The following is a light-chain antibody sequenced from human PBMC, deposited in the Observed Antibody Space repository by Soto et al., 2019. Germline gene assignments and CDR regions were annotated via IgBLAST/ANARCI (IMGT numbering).Light chain of an antibody. Sequence: DIVMTQSPLSLPVTPGEPASISFRSSQSLLHSNGYNYLDWYLQKPGQTPQLLIYLGSNRASGVPDRFSGSGSGTDFTLKISRVEAEDVGVYYCMQTLKTWTFGQGTKVDIK. CDR2: LGS. V-gene: IGKV2-28*01. CDR3: MQTLKTWT. J-gene: IGKJ1*01. CDR1: QSLLHSNGYNY.